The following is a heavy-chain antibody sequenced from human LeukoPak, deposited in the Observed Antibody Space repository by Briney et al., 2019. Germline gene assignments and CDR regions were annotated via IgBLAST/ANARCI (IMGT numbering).Heavy chain of an antibody. CDR2: IYYSGST. V-gene: IGHV4-59*08. Sequence: SETLSLTCTVSGGSISSYYWSWIRQPPEKGLEWIGYIYYSGSTNYNPSLKSRVTISVDTSKNQFSLKLSSVTAADTAVYYCARLLSAGHYYDSSGILDAFDIWGQGTMVTVPS. D-gene: IGHD3-22*01. CDR3: ARLLSAGHYYDSSGILDAFDI. J-gene: IGHJ3*02. CDR1: GGSISSYY.